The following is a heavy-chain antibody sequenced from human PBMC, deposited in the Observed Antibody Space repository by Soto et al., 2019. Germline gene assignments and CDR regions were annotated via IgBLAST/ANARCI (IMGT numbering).Heavy chain of an antibody. CDR2: IYYSGST. D-gene: IGHD2-15*01. J-gene: IGHJ4*02. V-gene: IGHV4-30-4*01. CDR1: GGSIRSSDYY. Sequence: PSETLSLTCTVSGGSIRSSDYYWSWIRQPPGKGLEWIGYIYYSGSTYYNPSLKSRLTISVDTSENQFSLKLSSVTAADTAVYYCARTSIGVAATRGIDYWGQGTLVTVSS. CDR3: ARTSIGVAATRGIDY.